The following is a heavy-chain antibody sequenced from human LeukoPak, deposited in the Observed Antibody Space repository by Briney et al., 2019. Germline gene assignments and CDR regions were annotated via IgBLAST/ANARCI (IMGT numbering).Heavy chain of an antibody. Sequence: GRSLRLSCAASGFTFSSYAMHWVRQAPGKGLEWEAVISYDGSNKYYADSVKGRFTISRDNSKNTLYLQMNSLRAEDTAVYYCAKDDDIVVVPAAPFDYWGQGTLVTVSS. CDR1: GFTFSSYA. V-gene: IGHV3-30*04. CDR2: ISYDGSNK. CDR3: AKDDDIVVVPAAPFDY. J-gene: IGHJ4*02. D-gene: IGHD2-2*01.